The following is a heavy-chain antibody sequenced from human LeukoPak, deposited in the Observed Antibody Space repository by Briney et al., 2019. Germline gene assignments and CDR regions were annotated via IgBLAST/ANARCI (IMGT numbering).Heavy chain of an antibody. D-gene: IGHD6-19*01. J-gene: IGHJ4*02. Sequence: PGGSLRLSCAASGFTVSSNYMSWVRQAPGKGLEWVSVIYSGGSTYYADSVKGRFTISRDNSKNTLYLQMNSLRAEDTAVYYCARDWGSGWYLFDYWGQGTLVTVSS. CDR1: GFTVSSNY. CDR2: IYSGGST. V-gene: IGHV3-66*01. CDR3: ARDWGSGWYLFDY.